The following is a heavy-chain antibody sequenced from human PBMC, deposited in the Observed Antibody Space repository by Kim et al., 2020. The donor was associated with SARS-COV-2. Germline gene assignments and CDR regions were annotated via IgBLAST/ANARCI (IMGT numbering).Heavy chain of an antibody. Sequence: GGSLRLSCAATGFSVSADYMSWVRQAPGKGLEWVSMICSRGGTEYADSVESRFTISSGNSKNILYLQINSRRTEDTAVYYCANSVIAVGNDAFGLWGQWT. J-gene: IGHJ3*01. CDR2: ICSRGGT. CDR3: ANSVIAVGNDAFGL. D-gene: IGHD6-19*01. CDR1: GFSVSADY. V-gene: IGHV3-53*01.